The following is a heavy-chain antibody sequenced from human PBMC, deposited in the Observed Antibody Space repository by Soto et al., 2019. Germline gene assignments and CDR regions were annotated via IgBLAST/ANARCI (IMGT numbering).Heavy chain of an antibody. Sequence: QVQLVESGGGVVQPGRSLRLSCAASGFTFSSYGMHWVRQAPGKGLEWVAVISYDGSNKYYADSVKGRFTISRDNSKNTLYLQMNSLRAEDTAVYYCAKDHSSGWHNYDYWGQGTLVTVSS. CDR2: ISYDGSNK. CDR3: AKDHSSGWHNYDY. J-gene: IGHJ4*02. D-gene: IGHD6-19*01. V-gene: IGHV3-30*18. CDR1: GFTFSSYG.